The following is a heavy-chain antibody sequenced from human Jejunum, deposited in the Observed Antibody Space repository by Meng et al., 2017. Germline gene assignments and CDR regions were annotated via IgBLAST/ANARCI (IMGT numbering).Heavy chain of an antibody. J-gene: IGHJ4*02. D-gene: IGHD5-12*01. CDR1: GGAITTGGYY. V-gene: IGHV4-31*03. Sequence: HVPRTAPRPGLVKPSQTPSLPSSVSGGAITTGGYYWSWIRQHPGKGLEWIGHIYYSGSTHYNPSLKSRVTISIDTSQNQFSLKLSSVTAADTAVYYCARGDTGYSGYVFGYWGQGTLVTVSS. CDR2: IYYSGST. CDR3: ARGDTGYSGYVFGY.